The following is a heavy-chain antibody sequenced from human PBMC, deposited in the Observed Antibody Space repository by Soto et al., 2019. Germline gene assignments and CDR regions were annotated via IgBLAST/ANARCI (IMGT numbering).Heavy chain of an antibody. Sequence: VQLVESGGGLVKPGGSLRLSCAASGFTFSNAWMSWVRQAPGKGLEWVGRIKSKTDGGTTDYAAPVKGRFTISRDDSKNTLYLQMNSLKTEDTAVYYCTTGQGLVVPAANYYYYYYYMDVWGKGTTVTVSS. CDR2: IKSKTDGGTT. J-gene: IGHJ6*03. D-gene: IGHD2-2*01. V-gene: IGHV3-15*01. CDR1: GFTFSNAW. CDR3: TTGQGLVVPAANYYYYYYYMDV.